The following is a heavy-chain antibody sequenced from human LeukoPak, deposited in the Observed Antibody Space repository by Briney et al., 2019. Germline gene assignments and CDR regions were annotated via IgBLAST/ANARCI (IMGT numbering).Heavy chain of an antibody. Sequence: SETLSLTCTVSGGSISSYYWSWIRQPPGKGLEWIGYIYYSGSTNYNPSLNSRVTISVDTSKNQFSLKLSSVTAADTAVYYCASRDYYDSSGFDYWGQGTLVTVSS. CDR1: GGSISSYY. J-gene: IGHJ4*02. D-gene: IGHD3-22*01. CDR3: ASRDYYDSSGFDY. V-gene: IGHV4-59*01. CDR2: IYYSGST.